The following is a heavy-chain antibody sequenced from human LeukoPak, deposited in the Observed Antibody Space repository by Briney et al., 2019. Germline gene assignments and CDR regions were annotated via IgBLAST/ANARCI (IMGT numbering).Heavy chain of an antibody. J-gene: IGHJ4*02. CDR2: IIPIFGTA. D-gene: IGHD6-13*01. CDR3: ARVSYSSSWHDGY. Sequence: SVKVSCEASGGTFSSYAISWVRQAPGQGLEWVGGIIPIFGTANYAQKFQGRVTITADESTSTAYMELSSLRSEDTAVYYCARVSYSSSWHDGYWGQGTLVTVSS. V-gene: IGHV1-69*01. CDR1: GGTFSSYA.